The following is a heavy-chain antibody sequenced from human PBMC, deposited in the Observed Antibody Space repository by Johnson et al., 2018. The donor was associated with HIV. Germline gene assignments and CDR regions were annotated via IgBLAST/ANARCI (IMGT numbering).Heavy chain of an antibody. CDR1: GFTVSSYY. Sequence: VQLVESGGGLVQPGGSLRLSCAASGFTVSSYYMSWVRQAPGKGLEWVSVLFSGGSIYFADSVKGRFTISRDNSKNTLCLQMNSLRAEDTAVYYCARGVVGVLSNAFDIWGQGTMVIVSS. CDR2: LFSGGSI. D-gene: IGHD1-26*01. V-gene: IGHV3-66*02. CDR3: ARGVVGVLSNAFDI. J-gene: IGHJ3*02.